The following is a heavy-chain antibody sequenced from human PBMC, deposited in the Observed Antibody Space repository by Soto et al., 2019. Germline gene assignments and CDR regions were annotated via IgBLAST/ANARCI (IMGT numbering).Heavy chain of an antibody. CDR3: ARGRYCTNGVCYRGPWFDP. Sequence: SETLSLTCGVSGGSISSGGYSWICIRQPPGKSMERIGYIYHSGSTYYNPSLKSRVTISVDRSKNQFSLKLSSVTAADTAVYYFARGRYCTNGVCYRGPWFDPWGQGTLVTVSS. V-gene: IGHV4-30-2*01. D-gene: IGHD2-8*01. CDR2: IYHSGST. CDR1: GGSISSGGYS. J-gene: IGHJ5*02.